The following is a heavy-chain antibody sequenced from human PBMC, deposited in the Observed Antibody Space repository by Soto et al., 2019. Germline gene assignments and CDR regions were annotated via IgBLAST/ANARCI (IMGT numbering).Heavy chain of an antibody. CDR3: ARRRIAVRRVDP. V-gene: IGHV4-34*01. CDR2: INHSGST. D-gene: IGHD6-19*01. Sequence: SETLSLTCAVYGGSFSGYYWSWIRQPPGKGLEWIGEINHSGSTNYNPSLKSRVTISVDTSKNQFSLKLSSVTAADTAVYYCARRRIAVRRVDPWGQGTLVTVSS. CDR1: GGSFSGYY. J-gene: IGHJ5*02.